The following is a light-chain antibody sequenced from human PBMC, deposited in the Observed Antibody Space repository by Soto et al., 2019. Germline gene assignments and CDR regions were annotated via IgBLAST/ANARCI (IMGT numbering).Light chain of an antibody. V-gene: IGKV2-28*01. CDR1: QSLLHSNGYNY. CDR2: LGS. CDR3: MQALQTPLT. Sequence: DIVMTXXXXXLPVTPGEPASISCRSSQSLLHSNGYNYLDWYLQKPGQSPQLLIYLGSNRSSGVPDRFSGSGSGTDFTLKISRVEAEDVGVYYCMQALQTPLTFGGGTKVDIK. J-gene: IGKJ4*01.